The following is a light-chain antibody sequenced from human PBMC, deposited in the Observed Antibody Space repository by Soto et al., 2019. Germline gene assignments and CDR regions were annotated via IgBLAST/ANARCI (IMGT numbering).Light chain of an antibody. CDR3: AAWDDMSGYV. Sequence: QSVLTQPPSASGTPGQRVTISCSGSSSNIGNNDVYWYQQLPGTAPKLLIYSNDQRPSGVPDRFSGSLSGTSDSLAISGLRSEDEADYYCAAWDDMSGYVFGTGTKVNVL. V-gene: IGLV1-47*02. CDR1: SSNIGNND. J-gene: IGLJ1*01. CDR2: SND.